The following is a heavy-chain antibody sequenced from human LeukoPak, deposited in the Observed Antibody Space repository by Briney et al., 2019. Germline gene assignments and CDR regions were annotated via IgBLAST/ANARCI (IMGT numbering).Heavy chain of an antibody. CDR1: GYTFTSYA. CDR2: INTNTGNP. Sequence: APVKVSCKASGYTFTSYAMNWVRQAPGQGLEWMGWINTNTGNPTYAQGFTGRFVFSLDTSVSTAYLQISSLKAEDTAVYYCARMIDDGYNEVAWLDYWGQGTLVTVSS. V-gene: IGHV7-4-1*02. J-gene: IGHJ4*02. CDR3: ARMIDDGYNEVAWLDY. D-gene: IGHD5-24*01.